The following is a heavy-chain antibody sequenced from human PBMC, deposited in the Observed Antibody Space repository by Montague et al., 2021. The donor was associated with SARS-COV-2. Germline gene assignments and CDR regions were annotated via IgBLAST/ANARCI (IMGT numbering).Heavy chain of an antibody. V-gene: IGHV6-1*01. CDR2: TYYKKKWYY. J-gene: IGHJ4*02. CDR3: ARDPRYSLSWSFDY. CDR1: GDSVAGLRPD. Sequence: CAISGDSVAGLRPDRNCIRQYPTHGSKWQARTYYKKKWYYDYAVSVKSRMTISPDTSKNQFSLQLSSVTPEDRAVYYCARDPRYSLSWSFDYWGQGTLVTVS. D-gene: IGHD6-13*01.